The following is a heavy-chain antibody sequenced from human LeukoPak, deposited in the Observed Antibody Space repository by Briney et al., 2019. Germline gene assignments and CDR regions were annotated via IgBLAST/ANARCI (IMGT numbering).Heavy chain of an antibody. Sequence: PGGSLRLSCAASGFNLNTYWMHWVRQTPGKGLVWVARISSDGTSTDYADFVEGRFTISRDNAKNTLYLQMNSLRVDDTAVYYCVRVTLIRGGFDLWGQGTLVTVSS. D-gene: IGHD3-10*01. CDR3: VRVTLIRGGFDL. V-gene: IGHV3-74*01. CDR2: ISSDGTST. J-gene: IGHJ4*02. CDR1: GFNLNTYW.